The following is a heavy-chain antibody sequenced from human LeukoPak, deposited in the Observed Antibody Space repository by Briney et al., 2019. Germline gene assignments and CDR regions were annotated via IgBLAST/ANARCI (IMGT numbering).Heavy chain of an antibody. CDR1: GYTFTSHG. CDR2: ISTYNVNT. V-gene: IGHV1-18*04. D-gene: IGHD3-22*01. CDR3: ARDKYYDSKGWFDP. J-gene: IGHJ5*02. Sequence: GASVKVSCKASGYTFTSHGITWVRQAPGQGLEWMGWISTYNVNTDYAQKLQGRVTMTTDTSTSTAYMELRSLRSDDTAVYYCARDKYYDSKGWFDPWGQGTLVTVSS.